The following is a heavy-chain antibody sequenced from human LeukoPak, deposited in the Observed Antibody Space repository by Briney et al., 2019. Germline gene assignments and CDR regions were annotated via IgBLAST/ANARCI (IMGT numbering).Heavy chain of an antibody. V-gene: IGHV3-23*01. CDR3: AKGSLSVWPYYFDY. Sequence: GGSLTLSCAASGFTFSSYAMGWVRQAPGKGLEWVSAITGSAGGTYYADSGKGRSAISRENSKNTLYLDMNSLRAEDTAVYYCAKGSLSVWPYYFDYWGQGALVTASS. J-gene: IGHJ4*02. CDR2: ITGSAGGT. D-gene: IGHD5/OR15-5a*01. CDR1: GFTFSSYA.